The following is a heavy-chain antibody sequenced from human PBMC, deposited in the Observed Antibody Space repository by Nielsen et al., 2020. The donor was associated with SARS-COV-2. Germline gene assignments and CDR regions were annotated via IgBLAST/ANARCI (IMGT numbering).Heavy chain of an antibody. CDR3: ARERADHGFDY. Sequence: ASVKVSCKASGYTFTNYYMHWVRQAPGQGLEWMGIINTSDGSTTYAQKFQGRVTMTRDTSTRTVYMELRSLRSEDTAVYYCARERADHGFDYWGQGTLVTVSS. V-gene: IGHV1-46*01. D-gene: IGHD6-19*01. J-gene: IGHJ4*02. CDR2: INTSDGST. CDR1: GYTFTNYY.